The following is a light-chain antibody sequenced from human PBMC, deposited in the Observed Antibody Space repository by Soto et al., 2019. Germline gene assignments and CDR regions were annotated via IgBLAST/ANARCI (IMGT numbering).Light chain of an antibody. Sequence: DIQMTQSPSTLSASLGDRVTITCRASRGINNWLAWYQQKPGKAPKLLIYGPCNLQSGVPSRFSGSGSGTEFKLTSGSMPRGDFATYYCQQYDTYWAFGQGTKVE. V-gene: IGKV1-5*03. CDR3: QQYDTYWA. CDR2: GPC. J-gene: IGKJ1*01. CDR1: RGINNW.